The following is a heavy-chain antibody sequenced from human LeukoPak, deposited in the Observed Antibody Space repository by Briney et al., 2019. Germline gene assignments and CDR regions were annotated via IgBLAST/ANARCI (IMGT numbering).Heavy chain of an antibody. CDR3: TREPPIKDYAMDV. J-gene: IGHJ6*02. Sequence: SGGSLRLSCAASGFTFSNYAMSWVRQAPGKGLEWVSAISGSGGSTYYADSVKGRFTISRDNAKNSLYLQMNSLRDEDTAVYYCTREPPIKDYAMDVWGQGTTVIVSS. CDR2: ISGSGGST. D-gene: IGHD1-14*01. V-gene: IGHV3-23*01. CDR1: GFTFSNYA.